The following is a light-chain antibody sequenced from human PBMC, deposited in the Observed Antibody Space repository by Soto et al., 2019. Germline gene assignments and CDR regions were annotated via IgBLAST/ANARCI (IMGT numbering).Light chain of an antibody. J-gene: IGKJ2*01. Sequence: EIVLTQSPGTLSLSPLEIATLCCRAIQSVSSSYLAWYQQKPGQAPRLLIYGIPSRATGIPDRFSGSGSGTDFTLTISRLEPEDFAVYYCQQYGSSPMYTFGQGTKVDIK. CDR1: QSVSSSY. V-gene: IGKV3-20*01. CDR2: GIP. CDR3: QQYGSSPMYT.